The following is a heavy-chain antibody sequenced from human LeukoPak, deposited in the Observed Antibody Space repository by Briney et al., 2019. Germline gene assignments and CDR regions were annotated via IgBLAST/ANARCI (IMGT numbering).Heavy chain of an antibody. D-gene: IGHD3-22*01. Sequence: PGGSLRLSCAASGFTFSDYYMTWIRQAPGKGLEWVSYISTSSSYTNYADSVKGRFTISRDNAKNSLYLQMNSLRAEDTAMYYCARGTTMIVQDAFVIWGERTIVTVSS. CDR1: GFTFSDYY. CDR2: ISTSSSYT. J-gene: IGHJ3*02. V-gene: IGHV3-11*06. CDR3: ARGTTMIVQDAFVI.